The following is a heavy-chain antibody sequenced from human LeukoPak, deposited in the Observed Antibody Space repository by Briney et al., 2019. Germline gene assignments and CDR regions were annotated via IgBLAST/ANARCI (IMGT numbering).Heavy chain of an antibody. CDR2: IYFSGST. CDR3: ARGWAFSWSR. CDR1: GGSISSGGYY. Sequence: SETLSLTCTVSGGSISSGGYYWSWIRQHPGKGLEWIGYIYFSGSTYYNPSLKSRVTISVDTSKNQFSLKLSSVTAADTAVYYCARGWAFSWSRWGQGTLVTVSS. D-gene: IGHD6-13*01. J-gene: IGHJ4*02. V-gene: IGHV4-31*03.